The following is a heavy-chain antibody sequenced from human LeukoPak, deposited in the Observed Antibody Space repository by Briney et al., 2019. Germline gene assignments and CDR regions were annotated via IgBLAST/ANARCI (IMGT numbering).Heavy chain of an antibody. V-gene: IGHV1-58*02. Sequence: SVKVSCKASGFTFTSSAMQWVRQARGQRLEWIGWIVVGSGNTNYALKFQERVTITRDMSTSTAYMELSSLRSEDTAVYYCAAKDCSSTSCYRDYWGQGTLVTVSS. CDR3: AAKDCSSTSCYRDY. CDR2: IVVGSGNT. D-gene: IGHD2-2*01. J-gene: IGHJ4*02. CDR1: GFTFTSSA.